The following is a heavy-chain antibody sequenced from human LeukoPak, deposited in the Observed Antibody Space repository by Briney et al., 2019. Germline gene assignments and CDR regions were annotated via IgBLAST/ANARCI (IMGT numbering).Heavy chain of an antibody. Sequence: ASVKVSCKASGYTVTSYYMHWVRQAPGQGLEWMGIINPSGGSTSYAQKFQGRVTMTRDTSTSTVYMELSSLRSEDTAVYYCARMYSSGWYTDYWGQGTLVTVSS. CDR3: ARMYSSGWYTDY. CDR1: GYTVTSYY. V-gene: IGHV1-46*01. CDR2: INPSGGST. J-gene: IGHJ4*02. D-gene: IGHD6-19*01.